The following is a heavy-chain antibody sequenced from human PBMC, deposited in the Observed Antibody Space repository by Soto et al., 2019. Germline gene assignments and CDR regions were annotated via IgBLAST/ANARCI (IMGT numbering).Heavy chain of an antibody. CDR3: ARDTFGNWFDP. V-gene: IGHV4-4*07. Sequence: SETLSLTCSVSGGSIIGYYCTLIRQPAGKGLEWIGRIHTTGSTNYNPSLKSRVTMSVDTSKNHFSLKLSSVTAADTAVYYCARDTFGNWFDPWGQGTLVTVSS. D-gene: IGHD3-10*01. CDR2: IHTTGST. J-gene: IGHJ5*02. CDR1: GGSIIGYY.